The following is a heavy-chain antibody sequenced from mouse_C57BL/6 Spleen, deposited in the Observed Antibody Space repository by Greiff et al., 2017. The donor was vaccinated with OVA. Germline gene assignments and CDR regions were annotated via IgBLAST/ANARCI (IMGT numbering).Heavy chain of an antibody. J-gene: IGHJ3*01. CDR2: INPSNGGT. CDR1: GYTFTSYW. CDR3: ARGELGRGRFAY. D-gene: IGHD4-1*01. V-gene: IGHV1-53*01. Sequence: QVQLQQPGTELVKPGASVKLSCKASGYTFTSYWMHWVKQRPGQGLEWIGNINPSNGGTNYNEKFKSKATLTVDKSSSTAYMQLSSLTSEHSAVYYCARGELGRGRFAYWGQGTLVTVSA.